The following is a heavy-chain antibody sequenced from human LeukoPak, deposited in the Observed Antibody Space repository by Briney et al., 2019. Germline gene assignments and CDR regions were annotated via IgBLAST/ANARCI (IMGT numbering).Heavy chain of an antibody. CDR1: GFTFDDYT. V-gene: IGHV3-43*01. J-gene: IGHJ4*02. D-gene: IGHD6-25*01. Sequence: EPGGSLRLSCAASGFTFDDYTMHWVRQAPGKGLEWVSLISWDGGSTYYADSVKDRFTISRDNSKNSLCLQMSSLRTEDTALYYCAKAFSSGGLDFDYWGQGTLVTVSS. CDR2: ISWDGGST. CDR3: AKAFSSGGLDFDY.